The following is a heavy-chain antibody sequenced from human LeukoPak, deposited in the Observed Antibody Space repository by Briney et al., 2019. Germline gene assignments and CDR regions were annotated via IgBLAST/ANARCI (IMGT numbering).Heavy chain of an antibody. CDR2: IYHSGST. Sequence: RPSETLSLTCVVSGGSISSGGYSWSWIRQPPGKGLEWIGNIYHSGSTYYNPSLKSRLSMSIDRSKNQFSLKLSSVTAADTAVYYCARDFPPGHWGQGTLVTVSS. CDR1: GGSISSGGYS. CDR3: ARDFPPGH. J-gene: IGHJ4*02. V-gene: IGHV4-30-2*01.